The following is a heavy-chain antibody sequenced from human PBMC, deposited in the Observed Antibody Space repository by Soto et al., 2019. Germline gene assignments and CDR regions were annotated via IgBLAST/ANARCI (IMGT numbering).Heavy chain of an antibody. Sequence: EVQLVESGGGLVQPGGSLRLSCAASGFTVSSKYMTWVRQAPGKGLEWVSLIQSGGTTYYADSVKGRFTISRDTSETTLHLQMDSLRVEDTAVYYCARDDVLCDGGRCYGIALDVWGKGTTVTVSS. CDR2: IQSGGTT. CDR1: GFTVSSKY. CDR3: ARDDVLCDGGRCYGIALDV. V-gene: IGHV3-66*01. D-gene: IGHD2-15*01. J-gene: IGHJ6*04.